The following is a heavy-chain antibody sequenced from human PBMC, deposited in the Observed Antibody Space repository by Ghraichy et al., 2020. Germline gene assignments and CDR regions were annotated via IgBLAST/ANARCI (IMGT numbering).Heavy chain of an antibody. D-gene: IGHD3-10*01. J-gene: IGHJ4*02. V-gene: IGHV3-74*01. CDR2: IKTDGSTT. CDR1: GLTFSSYW. Sequence: GGSLRLSCAASGLTFSSYWMHWVRQAPGKGLEWVSHIKTDGSTTNYADSVRGRSTISRDNAKNTLYLQMNSLRADDTAVYYCSTSPRADRGNYWGQGTLVTVSS. CDR3: STSPRADRGNY.